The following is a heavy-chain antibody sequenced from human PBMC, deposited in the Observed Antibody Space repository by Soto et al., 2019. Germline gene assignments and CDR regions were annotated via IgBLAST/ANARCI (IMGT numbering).Heavy chain of an antibody. D-gene: IGHD2-15*01. CDR1: GFTFRSYA. V-gene: IGHV3-30-3*01. CDR2: ISYDGSNK. J-gene: IGHJ6*02. CDR3: AGDGGSVVVTEGMDV. Sequence: QVQLVESGGGVVQPGRSLILSCAASGFTFRSYAMHWVRQAPGKGLEWGAVISYDGSNKYYADSVKGRFTISRDNSKNTLYLQMNSLRAEDTAVYYCAGDGGSVVVTEGMDVWGQGTTVTVSS.